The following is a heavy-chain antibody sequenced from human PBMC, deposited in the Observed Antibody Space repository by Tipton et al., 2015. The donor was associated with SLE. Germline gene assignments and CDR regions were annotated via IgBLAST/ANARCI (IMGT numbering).Heavy chain of an antibody. J-gene: IGHJ4*02. CDR2: ISSSSSYI. D-gene: IGHD3-16*01. CDR3: ARALGGDYFDY. Sequence: SLRLSCAAPGFTFSSYSMNWVRQAPGKGLEWVSSISSSSSYIYYADSVKGRFTISRDNAKNSLYLQMNSLRAEDTAVYYCARALGGDYFDYWGQGTLVTVSS. CDR1: GFTFSSYS. V-gene: IGHV3-21*03.